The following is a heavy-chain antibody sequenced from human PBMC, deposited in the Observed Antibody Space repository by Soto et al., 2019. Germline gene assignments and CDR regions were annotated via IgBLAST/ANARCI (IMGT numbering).Heavy chain of an antibody. CDR2: IWYDGSKK. V-gene: IGHV3-33*01. CDR1: GWCLSGYG. Sequence: GTLRLSCAVSGWCLSGYGMYWIRQAPGKGLEWVAVIWYDGSKKYYADSVKGRFTISRDNSKKTLYLQMNSLRAEDTAVYYCARDQGTDYYYGMDAWGQGTTVTVS. J-gene: IGHJ6*02. CDR3: ARDQGTDYYYGMDA. D-gene: IGHD1-1*01.